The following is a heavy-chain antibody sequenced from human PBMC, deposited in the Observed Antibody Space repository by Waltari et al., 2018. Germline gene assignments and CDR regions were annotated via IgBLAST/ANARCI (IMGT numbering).Heavy chain of an antibody. CDR2: ISYDGSNK. D-gene: IGHD3-10*01. Sequence: QVQLVESGGGVVQPGRSLRLSCAASGFTFSSYAMHWVRQAPGKGLEWVAVISYDGSNKYYADSVKGRFTISRDNSKNTLYLQMNSLRAEDTAVYYCATPGPTGSGFDYWGQGTLVTVSS. CDR1: GFTFSSYA. CDR3: ATPGPTGSGFDY. J-gene: IGHJ4*02. V-gene: IGHV3-30-3*01.